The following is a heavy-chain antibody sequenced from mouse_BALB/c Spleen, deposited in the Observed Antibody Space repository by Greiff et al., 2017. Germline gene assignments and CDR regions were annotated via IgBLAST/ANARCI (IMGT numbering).Heavy chain of an antibody. CDR2: INPSTGYT. J-gene: IGHJ3*01. CDR3: ARSAHQGFAY. Sequence: VQLQESGAELAKPGASVKMSCKASGYTFTSYWMHWVKQRPGQGLEWIGYINPSTGYTEYNQKFKDKATLTADKSSSTAYMQLSSLTSEDSAVYYCARSAHQGFAYWGQGTLVTVSA. CDR1: GYTFTSYW. D-gene: IGHD3-2*02. V-gene: IGHV1-7*01.